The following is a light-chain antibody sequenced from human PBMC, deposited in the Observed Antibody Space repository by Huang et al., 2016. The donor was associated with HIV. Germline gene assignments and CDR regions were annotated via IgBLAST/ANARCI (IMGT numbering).Light chain of an antibody. CDR1: QDIGNF. CDR2: GAS. CDR3: QRYDSAHRA. V-gene: IGKV1-27*01. Sequence: DIQMTQSPSSLSASPGVRVTLSCRANQDIGNFLAWYQHKPGGVPRRLIYGASTLPSGVPSRFSGRGSGTDFTLTITSFQPDDVATYYCQRYDSAHRAFGQGTKVEI. J-gene: IGKJ1*01.